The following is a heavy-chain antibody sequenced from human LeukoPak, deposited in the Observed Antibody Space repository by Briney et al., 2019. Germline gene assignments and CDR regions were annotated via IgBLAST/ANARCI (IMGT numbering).Heavy chain of an antibody. CDR1: GFTFSNYG. D-gene: IGHD6-13*01. V-gene: IGHV3-30-3*01. Sequence: PGGSLRLSCVASGFTFSNYGIHWVRQAPGKGLEWVAVILSDGDNEGYADSVKGRFTISRDNSKNTVYLQINSLRAEDTAVYYCARVVGGVTAAAGRSYYGMDVWGQGTTVTVSS. CDR2: ILSDGDNE. J-gene: IGHJ6*02. CDR3: ARVVGGVTAAAGRSYYGMDV.